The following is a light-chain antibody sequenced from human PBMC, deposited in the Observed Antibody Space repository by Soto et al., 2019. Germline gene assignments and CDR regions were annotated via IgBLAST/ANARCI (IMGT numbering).Light chain of an antibody. CDR3: SSFTSSTSNV. CDR1: SSDVGSYNS. V-gene: IGLV2-14*03. Sequence: QSVLTQPASVSGSPGQSIAISCTGTSSDVGSYNSVSWYQQYPGKAHKLMIHDVNNRPSGISDRFSGSKSGNTASLTISGLQAEDEADYYCSSFTSSTSNVFRTGTQLTV. CDR2: DVN. J-gene: IGLJ1*01.